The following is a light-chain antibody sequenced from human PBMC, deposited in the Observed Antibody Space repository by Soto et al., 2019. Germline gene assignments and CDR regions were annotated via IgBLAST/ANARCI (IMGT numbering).Light chain of an antibody. Sequence: EIVLTQSPGTLSLSPGERATLSCRASQSVSSNDLAWYQQKPGQAPRLLIYGASSRATGIPDRFSGSGSGTDFTLTISRLEPDDFAVYYCQQYGALPYTFGQGTKLEIK. J-gene: IGKJ2*01. CDR1: QSVSSND. CDR2: GAS. V-gene: IGKV3-20*01. CDR3: QQYGALPYT.